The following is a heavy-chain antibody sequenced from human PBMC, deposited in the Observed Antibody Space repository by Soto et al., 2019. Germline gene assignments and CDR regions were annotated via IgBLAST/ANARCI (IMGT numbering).Heavy chain of an antibody. Sequence: GGSLRLSCAASGFTFNSYAMSWVRQAPGKGLEWVSTIIGSGGSTYYADSVKGRFSVSRDNSKNTLYLQMNSLRAEDTAVYYCAKDRNYYDSSGYDYWGQGTLVTVPQ. CDR1: GFTFNSYA. J-gene: IGHJ4*02. CDR3: AKDRNYYDSSGYDY. V-gene: IGHV3-23*01. CDR2: IIGSGGST. D-gene: IGHD3-22*01.